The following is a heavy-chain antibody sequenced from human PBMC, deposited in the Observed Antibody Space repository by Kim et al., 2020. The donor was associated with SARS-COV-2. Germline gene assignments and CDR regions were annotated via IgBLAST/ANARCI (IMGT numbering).Heavy chain of an antibody. D-gene: IGHD4-17*01. V-gene: IGHV4-59*09. CDR3: ARGPTVTYYYYYGMDV. J-gene: IGHJ6*02. Sequence: LYVRVTISVDTSKNQFSLKLSSVTAADTAVYYCARGPTVTYYYYYGMDVWGQGTTVTVSS.